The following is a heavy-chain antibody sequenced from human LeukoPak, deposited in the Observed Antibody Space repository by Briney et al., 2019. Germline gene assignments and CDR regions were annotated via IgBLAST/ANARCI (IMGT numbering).Heavy chain of an antibody. D-gene: IGHD3-3*01. Sequence: GGSLRLSCAASGFTFSSYSMNWVRQAPGKGLEWVSSISSSSSYIYYADSVKGRFTISRYNAKNSLYLQMNSLRAEDTAVYYCARSIKPYFDYWGQGTLVTVSS. CDR1: GFTFSSYS. CDR2: ISSSSSYI. V-gene: IGHV3-21*01. J-gene: IGHJ4*02. CDR3: ARSIKPYFDY.